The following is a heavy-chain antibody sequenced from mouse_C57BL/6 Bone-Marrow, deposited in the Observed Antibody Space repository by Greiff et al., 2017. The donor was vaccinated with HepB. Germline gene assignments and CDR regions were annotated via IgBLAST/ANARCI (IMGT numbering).Heavy chain of an antibody. V-gene: IGHV5-4*01. J-gene: IGHJ4*01. CDR3: ARDYDYGDAMDY. CDR2: ISDGGSYT. D-gene: IGHD2-4*01. CDR1: GFTFSSYA. Sequence: EVQLVESGGGLVKPGGSLKLSCAASGFTFSSYAMSWVRQTPEKRLEWVATISDGGSYTYYPDNVKGRFTISRDNAKNNLYLQMSHLKSEDTAMYYCARDYDYGDAMDYWGQGTSVTVSS.